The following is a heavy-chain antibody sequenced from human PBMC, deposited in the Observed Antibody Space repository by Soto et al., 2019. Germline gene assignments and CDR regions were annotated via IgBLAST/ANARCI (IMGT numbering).Heavy chain of an antibody. D-gene: IGHD1-26*01. Sequence: SETLSLTCTVSVVSISSSSYYWGWIRQPPGKGLEWIGSIYNSVSTYYNPSLKSRVTISVVMSNNQFSLNLSSLTASDTAVYFCARPSWSYYFSDFDYWGQGTLVTVSS. CDR2: IYNSVST. V-gene: IGHV4-39*01. CDR3: ARPSWSYYFSDFDY. J-gene: IGHJ4*02. CDR1: VVSISSSSYY.